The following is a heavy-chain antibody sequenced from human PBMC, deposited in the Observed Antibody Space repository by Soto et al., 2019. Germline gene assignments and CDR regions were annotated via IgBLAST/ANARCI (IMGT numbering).Heavy chain of an antibody. CDR3: AQVPASRKTFDY. Sequence: EVQLLDSGGGLAQPGGSLRLSCAASGFTFGKYAMNWVRQSPGKGLEWVSTVSGNGAVTYYADSVKGRFTISRDNSRSTLYLQMNNLRAEDTAIYFCAQVPASRKTFDYWGQGTLVTVSS. V-gene: IGHV3-23*01. CDR1: GFTFGKYA. D-gene: IGHD2-2*01. CDR2: VSGNGAVT. J-gene: IGHJ4*02.